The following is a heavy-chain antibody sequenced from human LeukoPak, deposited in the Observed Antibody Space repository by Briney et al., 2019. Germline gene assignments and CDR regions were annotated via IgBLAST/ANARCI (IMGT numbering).Heavy chain of an antibody. CDR3: ARDLNWETY. CDR1: GFTFSSYS. Sequence: GGSLRLSCAASGFTFSSYSMNWVRQAPGKGLEWVSYISSSSSTIYYADSVKGRFTISRDNAKNSLYLQMNSLRAEDTAVYYCARDLNWETYWGQGTLVSVSS. D-gene: IGHD7-27*01. CDR2: ISSSSSTI. V-gene: IGHV3-48*01. J-gene: IGHJ4*02.